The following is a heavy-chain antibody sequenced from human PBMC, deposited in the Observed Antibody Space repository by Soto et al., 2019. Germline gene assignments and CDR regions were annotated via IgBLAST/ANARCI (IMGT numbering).Heavy chain of an antibody. D-gene: IGHD6-19*01. J-gene: IGHJ5*02. Sequence: PSQTLSLTCAISGDSVSSNSAAWNWIRQSPSRGLEWLGRTYYRSKWYNDYAVSVKSRITINPDTSKNQFSLQLNSVTPEGTAVYYCARDPEGSGWYRGYNWFDPWGQGTLVTVSS. V-gene: IGHV6-1*01. CDR3: ARDPEGSGWYRGYNWFDP. CDR2: TYYRSKWYN. CDR1: GDSVSSNSAA.